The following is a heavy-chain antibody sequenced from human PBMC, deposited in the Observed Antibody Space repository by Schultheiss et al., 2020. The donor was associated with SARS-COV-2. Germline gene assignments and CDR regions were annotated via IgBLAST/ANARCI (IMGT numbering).Heavy chain of an antibody. CDR3: ARVMTTVSAYDY. CDR1: GGSISGYY. Sequence: SQTLSLTCTVSGGSISGYYWSWIRQPPGKGLEWIGYIYYSGTTSYNPSLKSRVTISVDASKNQFSLKLSSVTAADTAVYYCARVMTTVSAYDYWGQGTLVTVSS. CDR2: IYYSGTT. J-gene: IGHJ4*02. V-gene: IGHV4-59*12. D-gene: IGHD4-17*01.